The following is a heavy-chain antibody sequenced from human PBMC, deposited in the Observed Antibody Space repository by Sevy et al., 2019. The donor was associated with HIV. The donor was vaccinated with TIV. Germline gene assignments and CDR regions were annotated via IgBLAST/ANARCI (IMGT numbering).Heavy chain of an antibody. Sequence: GGSLRLSCAASGFTFSSYAMHWVRQAPGKGLEWVAVISYDGSNKYYADSVKGRFTISRDNSKNTLYLQMNSLRAEDTAVYYCARSSYCTNGVCYLYYYYGMDVWGQGTTVTVSS. CDR1: GFTFSSYA. CDR3: ARSSYCTNGVCYLYYYYGMDV. V-gene: IGHV3-30-3*01. D-gene: IGHD2-8*01. CDR2: ISYDGSNK. J-gene: IGHJ6*02.